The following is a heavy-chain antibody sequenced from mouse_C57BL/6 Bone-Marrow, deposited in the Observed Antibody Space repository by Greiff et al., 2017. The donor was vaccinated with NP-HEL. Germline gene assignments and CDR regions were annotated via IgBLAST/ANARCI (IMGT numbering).Heavy chain of an antibody. J-gene: IGHJ4*01. CDR2: IWSGGST. Sequence: VQLQQSGPGLVQPSQRLSIPCTVSGFSLTSYGVHWVRQSPGKGLEWLGVIWSGGSTDYNAAFISRLSISKDNSKSQVFFKMNSLQADDTAIYYCARILLYYYGSSPMDYWGQGTSVTVSS. CDR1: GFSLTSYG. D-gene: IGHD1-1*01. CDR3: ARILLYYYGSSPMDY. V-gene: IGHV2-2*01.